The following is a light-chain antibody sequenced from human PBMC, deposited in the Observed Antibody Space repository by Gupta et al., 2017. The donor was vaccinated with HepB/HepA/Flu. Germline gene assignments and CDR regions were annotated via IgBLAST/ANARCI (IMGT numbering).Light chain of an antibody. CDR1: ALPKKN. CDR3: YSSDSSGYHRV. CDR2: EAT. Sequence: SYELTQPPSVSVSPGQTARINCPGDALPKKNAYWSQQKSGQAPVLVIYEATKRPSGIPEKFSGSTSGTMATLTISGAQVQDEADYYCYSSDSSGYHRVFGGGTKLTVL. J-gene: IGLJ3*02. V-gene: IGLV3-10*01.